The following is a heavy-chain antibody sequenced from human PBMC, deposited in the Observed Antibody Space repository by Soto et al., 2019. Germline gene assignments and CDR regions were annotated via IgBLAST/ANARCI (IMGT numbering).Heavy chain of an antibody. V-gene: IGHV4-59*01. CDR2: IYCSGST. CDR3: AREAGGSYYLSGNWFDP. Sequence: SETLSLTCTVSGGSISSYYWSWIRQPPGKGLEWIGYIYCSGSTNYNPSLKSRVTISVDTSKNQFSLKLSSVTAADTAVYYCAREAGGSYYLSGNWFDPWGQGTLVTVSS. CDR1: GGSISSYY. J-gene: IGHJ5*02. D-gene: IGHD1-26*01.